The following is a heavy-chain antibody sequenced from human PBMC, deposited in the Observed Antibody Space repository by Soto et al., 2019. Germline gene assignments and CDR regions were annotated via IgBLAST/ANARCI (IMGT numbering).Heavy chain of an antibody. Sequence: QVQLVESGGGVVQPGRSLRLSCAASGFTFSSYGMHWVRQAPGKGLEWVAVISYDGSNKYYADSVKGRFTISRDNSKNTLYPQMNSLRAEDTAVYYCAKDLYYDYIWGSDYYFDYWGQGTLVTVSS. CDR3: AKDLYYDYIWGSDYYFDY. CDR2: ISYDGSNK. D-gene: IGHD3-16*01. V-gene: IGHV3-30*18. CDR1: GFTFSSYG. J-gene: IGHJ4*02.